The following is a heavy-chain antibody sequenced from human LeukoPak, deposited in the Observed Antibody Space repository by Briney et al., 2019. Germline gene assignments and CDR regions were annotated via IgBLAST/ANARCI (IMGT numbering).Heavy chain of an antibody. CDR2: MNPNSGNT. CDR1: GYTFTNYD. D-gene: IGHD2-15*01. J-gene: IGHJ6*03. V-gene: IGHV1-8*01. CDR3: ARGGDCSGGTCSFSHYMDV. Sequence: ASVKVSCKASGYTFTNYDINWVRQATGQGLEWMGWMNPNSGNTGYAQKFQGRVTMTRNTSISTAYMELSSLRSEDTAVYYCARGGDCSGGTCSFSHYMDVWGKGTTVTVSS.